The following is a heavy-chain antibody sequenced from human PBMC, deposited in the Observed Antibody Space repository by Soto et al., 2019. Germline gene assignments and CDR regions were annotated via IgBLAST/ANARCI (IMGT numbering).Heavy chain of an antibody. Sequence: GESLKISCKGSGYSFTSYWIGWVRQMPGKGLEWMGIIYPGDSDTRYSPSFQGQVTISADKSISTAYLQWSSLKASDTAMYYCARLDRDIVVVVAATPFDYYYGMDVWGQGTTVTVSS. CDR1: GYSFTSYW. D-gene: IGHD2-15*01. J-gene: IGHJ6*02. V-gene: IGHV5-51*01. CDR2: IYPGDSDT. CDR3: ARLDRDIVVVVAATPFDYYYGMDV.